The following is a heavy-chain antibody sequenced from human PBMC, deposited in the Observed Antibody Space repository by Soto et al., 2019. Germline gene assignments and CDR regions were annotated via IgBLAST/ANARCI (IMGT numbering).Heavy chain of an antibody. CDR1: GGSISSYY. J-gene: IGHJ5*02. CDR2: IYYSGST. Sequence: ASETLSLTCTVSGGSISSYYWSWIRQPPGKGLEWIGYIYYSGSTNYNPSLKSRVTISVDTSKNQFSLKLSSVTAADTAVYYCARDTYYYDSSGYYGRWFDPWGQGTLVTVSS. CDR3: ARDTYYYDSSGYYGRWFDP. V-gene: IGHV4-59*01. D-gene: IGHD3-22*01.